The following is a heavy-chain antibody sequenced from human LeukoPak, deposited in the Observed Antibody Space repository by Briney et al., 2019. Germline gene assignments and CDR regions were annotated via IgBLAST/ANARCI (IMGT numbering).Heavy chain of an antibody. CDR2: IYTSGST. Sequence: SETLSLTCTVSGGSISSYYWSWIRQPAGEGLEWIGRIYTSGSTNYNPSLKSRVTISVDTSKNQFSLKLSSVTAADTAVYYCARSGRYGDYGVCDYWGQGTLVTVSS. V-gene: IGHV4-4*07. D-gene: IGHD4-17*01. CDR3: ARSGRYGDYGVCDY. J-gene: IGHJ4*02. CDR1: GGSISSYY.